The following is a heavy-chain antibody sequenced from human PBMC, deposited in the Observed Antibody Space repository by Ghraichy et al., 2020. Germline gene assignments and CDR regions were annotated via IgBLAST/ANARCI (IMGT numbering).Heavy chain of an antibody. CDR3: AKRHVLDYYDSSGYYYDAFDI. Sequence: GGSLRLSCAASGFTFSSYAMSWVRQAPGKGLEWVSAISGSGGSTYYADSVKGRFTISRDNSKNTLYLQMNSLRAEDTAVYYCAKRHVLDYYDSSGYYYDAFDIWGQGTMVTVSS. V-gene: IGHV3-23*01. CDR1: GFTFSSYA. CDR2: ISGSGGST. D-gene: IGHD3-22*01. J-gene: IGHJ3*02.